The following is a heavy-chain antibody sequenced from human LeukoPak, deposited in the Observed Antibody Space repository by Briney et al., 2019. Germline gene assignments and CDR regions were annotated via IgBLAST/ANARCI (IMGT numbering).Heavy chain of an antibody. Sequence: SGTLSLTCAVSGDSITSDKWWTWVRQPPGKGLEWIGEIHHSKSSNYYPSLKSRVTISVDKSKNQFSLELNSVTAADTAVYYCARLRSPPVLRYFDWLSYFDYWGQGTLVTVSS. J-gene: IGHJ4*02. CDR1: GDSITSDKW. V-gene: IGHV4-4*02. CDR2: IHHSKSS. D-gene: IGHD3-9*01. CDR3: ARLRSPPVLRYFDWLSYFDY.